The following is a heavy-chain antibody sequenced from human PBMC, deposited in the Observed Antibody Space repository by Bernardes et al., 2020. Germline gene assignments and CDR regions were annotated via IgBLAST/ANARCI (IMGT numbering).Heavy chain of an antibody. V-gene: IGHV3-53*01. D-gene: IGHD2-15*01. Sequence: GGSLRLSCAASGFTVHNNYMSWVRQAPGKRLEWVSLIYSVGTTYYADSVKGRFTISRDKSKNTVYLQMNSLRAEDTAVYYCARDPGGSPTHGVWGKGTTVTVSS. CDR3: ARDPGGSPTHGV. CDR1: GFTVHNNY. J-gene: IGHJ6*04. CDR2: IYSVGTT.